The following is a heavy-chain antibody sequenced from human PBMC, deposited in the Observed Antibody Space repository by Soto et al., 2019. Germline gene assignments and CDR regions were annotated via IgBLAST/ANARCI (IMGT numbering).Heavy chain of an antibody. CDR1: GVTFSVNS. D-gene: IGHD1-20*01. J-gene: IGHJ6*02. V-gene: IGHV3-21*04. CDR2: ISSSSTYI. CDR3: ARHRYNWNDGYYYYYYGMDV. Sequence: PGRAVRVYSVGFGVTFSVNSINWVGHAPGKGLEWVASISSSSTYIYYADSVKGRFTIARDNAKNSLYLQMNSLKASDTAMYYCARHRYNWNDGYYYYYYGMDVWGQGTTVTVSS.